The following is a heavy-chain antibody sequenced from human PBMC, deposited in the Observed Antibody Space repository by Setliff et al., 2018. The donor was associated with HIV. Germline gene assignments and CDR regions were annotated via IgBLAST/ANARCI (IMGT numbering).Heavy chain of an antibody. CDR3: ARTVPHSAAQDAFDI. J-gene: IGHJ3*02. CDR1: VGSFSGHY. Sequence: PSETLSLTCAVYVGSFSGHYWIWIRQPPGKGLEWIGETNPSGSTKYNPSLKSRVTISVDRSKNQFSLKLTSVTAEDTGVYYCARTVPHSAAQDAFDIWGQGTVVTVSS. V-gene: IGHV4-34*01. CDR2: TNPSGST. D-gene: IGHD4-4*01.